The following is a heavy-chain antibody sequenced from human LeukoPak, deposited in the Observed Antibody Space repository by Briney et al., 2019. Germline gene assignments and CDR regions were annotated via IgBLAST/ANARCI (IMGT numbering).Heavy chain of an antibody. CDR1: GGTFSSYA. J-gene: IGHJ3*02. D-gene: IGHD3-16*01. Sequence: GASVKVSCKASGGTFSSYAISWVRQAPGQGLEWMGGIIPIFGTANYAQKFQGRVAITADESTSTAYMELSSLRSEDTAVYYCARGVMPDDAFDIWGQGTMVAVSS. CDR3: ARGVMPDDAFDI. CDR2: IIPIFGTA. V-gene: IGHV1-69*13.